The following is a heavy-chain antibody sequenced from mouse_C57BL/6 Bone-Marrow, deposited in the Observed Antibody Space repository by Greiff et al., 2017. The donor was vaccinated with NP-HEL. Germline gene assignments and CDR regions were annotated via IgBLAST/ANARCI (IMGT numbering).Heavy chain of an antibody. V-gene: IGHV1-81*01. CDR2: IYPRSGNT. J-gene: IGHJ1*03. CDR3: ARGRGLSSDV. D-gene: IGHD2-2*01. Sequence: VQLQESGAELARPGASVKLSCKASGYTFTSYGISWVKQRTGQGLEWIGEIYPRSGNTYYNEKFKGKATLTADKSSSTAYMELRSLTSEDSAVYFCARGRGLSSDVWGTGTTVTVSS. CDR1: GYTFTSYG.